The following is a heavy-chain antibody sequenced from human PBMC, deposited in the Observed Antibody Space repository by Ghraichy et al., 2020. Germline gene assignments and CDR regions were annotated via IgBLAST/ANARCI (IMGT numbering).Heavy chain of an antibody. V-gene: IGHV4-39*01. Sequence: SETLSLTCTVSGGSISTSSYYWGWIRQPPGKGLEWIGSIYYSGSTYYNPSLKSRLTISVDTSKNQFSLKLSSVTAADTAVYNCARGTDYGEYVFQYRGWFDPWGQGTLVTVSS. CDR3: ARGTDYGEYVFQYRGWFDP. CDR2: IYYSGST. CDR1: GGSISTSSYY. J-gene: IGHJ5*02. D-gene: IGHD4-17*01.